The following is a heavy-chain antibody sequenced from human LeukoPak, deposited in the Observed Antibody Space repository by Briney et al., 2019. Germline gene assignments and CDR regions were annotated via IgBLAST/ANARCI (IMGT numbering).Heavy chain of an antibody. J-gene: IGHJ4*02. CDR2: ISYDGSNK. Sequence: GGSLRLSCAASGFTFSSYAMHWVRQAPGKGLEWVAVISYDGSNKYYADSVKGRFTISRDNSKNTLYLQMNSLRAEDTAVYYCARDRHGYNSFDYWGQGTLVTVSS. D-gene: IGHD5-24*01. CDR3: ARDRHGYNSFDY. V-gene: IGHV3-30*04. CDR1: GFTFSSYA.